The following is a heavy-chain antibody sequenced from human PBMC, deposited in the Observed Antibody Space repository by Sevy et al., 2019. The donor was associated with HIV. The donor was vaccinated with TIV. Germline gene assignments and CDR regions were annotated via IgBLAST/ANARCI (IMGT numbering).Heavy chain of an antibody. J-gene: IGHJ4*02. CDR2: IGTLADT. CDR1: GFTFSGSD. CDR3: VGGLQTHCDRTACPLDY. Sequence: GGSLRLSCAASGFTFSGSDMHWVRQVKGKGLEWISSIGTLADTFYADSVKGRFPISRDNAQSYLYLHMGSLKVGDTALYFCVGGLQTHCDRTACPLDYWGQGTLVTVSS. D-gene: IGHD2-21*01. V-gene: IGHV3-13*01.